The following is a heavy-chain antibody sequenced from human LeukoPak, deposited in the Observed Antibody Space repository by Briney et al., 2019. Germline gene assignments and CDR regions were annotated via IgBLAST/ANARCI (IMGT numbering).Heavy chain of an antibody. CDR2: INPNSGGT. CDR3: ARVWAAEAQGVDY. V-gene: IGHV1-2*02. CDR1: GYTFTGYY. Sequence: ASVKVFCKASGYTFTGYYMHWVRQAPGQGLEWMGWINPNSGGTNYAQKSQGRVTMTRDTSISTAYMELSRLRSHDTAVYYCARVWAAEAQGVDYWGQGTLVTVSS. D-gene: IGHD6-19*01. J-gene: IGHJ4*02.